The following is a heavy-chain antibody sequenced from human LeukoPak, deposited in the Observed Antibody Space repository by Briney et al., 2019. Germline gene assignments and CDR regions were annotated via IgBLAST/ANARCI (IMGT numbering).Heavy chain of an antibody. CDR2: IYRGGST. CDR3: ARSPGAVAADAFDI. Sequence: PGGSLRLSCAASGFTVSSNYMSWVRQAPGKGLEWVSVIYRGGSTYYADSVKGRFTTSRDNSKNTLYLQMNSLRAEDTAVYYCARSPGAVAADAFDIWGQGTMVTVSS. D-gene: IGHD6-19*01. CDR1: GFTVSSNY. J-gene: IGHJ3*02. V-gene: IGHV3-53*01.